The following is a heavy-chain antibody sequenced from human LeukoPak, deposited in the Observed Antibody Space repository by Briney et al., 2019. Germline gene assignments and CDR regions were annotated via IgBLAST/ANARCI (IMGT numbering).Heavy chain of an antibody. V-gene: IGHV1-18*01. CDR3: ARDAYGSGSGDFDY. J-gene: IGHJ4*02. CDR2: ISAYNGNT. D-gene: IGHD3-10*01. Sequence: ASVKVSCKASGYTFTSYGISWVRQAPGQGLEWMGWISAYNGNTNYAQKLQGRVTMTTDTSTSTAYMELRSLRSDDTAVYYCARDAYGSGSGDFDYWGRGTLVTVSS. CDR1: GYTFTSYG.